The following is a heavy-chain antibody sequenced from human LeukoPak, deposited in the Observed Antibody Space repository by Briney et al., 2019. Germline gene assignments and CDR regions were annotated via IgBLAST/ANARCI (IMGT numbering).Heavy chain of an antibody. CDR2: IYSGGST. Sequence: GGSPRLSCAASGFTVSSNYMSWVRQAPGKGLEWVSVIYSGGSTYYADSVKGRFTISRDNSKNTLYLQMNSLRAEDTAVYYCARDSYCSSTSCYTNFDYWGQGTLVTVSS. D-gene: IGHD2-2*02. V-gene: IGHV3-66*01. CDR3: ARDSYCSSTSCYTNFDY. CDR1: GFTVSSNY. J-gene: IGHJ4*02.